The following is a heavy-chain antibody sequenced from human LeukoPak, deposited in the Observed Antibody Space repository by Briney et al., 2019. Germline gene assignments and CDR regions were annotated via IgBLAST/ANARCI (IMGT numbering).Heavy chain of an antibody. CDR1: GVSISSYY. D-gene: IGHD3-10*01. J-gene: IGHJ5*02. V-gene: IGHV4-59*12. CDR2: IYYSGST. Sequence: SETLSLTCTVSGVSISSYYWSWIRQPPGKGLEWIGYIYYSGSTNYNPSPKSRVTISVDTSKNQFSLKLTSVTAADTGVYSCARDSGTTGEVKFDPWGRGTLVTVSS. CDR3: ARDSGTTGEVKFDP.